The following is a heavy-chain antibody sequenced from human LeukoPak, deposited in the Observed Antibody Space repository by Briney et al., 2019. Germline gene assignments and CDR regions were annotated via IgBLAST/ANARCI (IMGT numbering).Heavy chain of an antibody. J-gene: IGHJ4*02. CDR1: GGPISSYY. CDR2: IYYSGST. CDR3: ARAEEVYDYVWGSYRLYYFDY. D-gene: IGHD3-16*02. V-gene: IGHV4-59*01. Sequence: SETLSLTCTVSGGPISSYYWSWIRQPPGKGLEWIGYIYYSGSTNYNPSLKSRVTISVDTSKNQFSLKLSSVTAADTAVYYCARAEEVYDYVWGSYRLYYFDYWGQGTLVTVSS.